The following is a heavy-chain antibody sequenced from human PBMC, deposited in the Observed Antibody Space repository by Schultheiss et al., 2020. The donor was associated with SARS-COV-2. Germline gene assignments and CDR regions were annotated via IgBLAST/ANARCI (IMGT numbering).Heavy chain of an antibody. J-gene: IGHJ6*02. CDR2: IYYSGST. V-gene: IGHV4-30-4*01. D-gene: IGHD3-22*01. Sequence: SETLSLTCTVSGGSISSGDYYWSWIRQPPGKGLEWIGYIYYSGSTYYNPSLKSRVTISVDTSKNQFSLKLNSVTAADTAVYFCARSGYYHGLAMDVWGQGRTVTVSS. CDR1: GGSISSGDYY. CDR3: ARSGYYHGLAMDV.